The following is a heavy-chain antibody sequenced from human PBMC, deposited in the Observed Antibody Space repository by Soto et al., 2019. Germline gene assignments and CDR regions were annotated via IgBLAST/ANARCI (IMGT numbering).Heavy chain of an antibody. D-gene: IGHD3-10*01. V-gene: IGHV1-46*03. CDR2: INASNGNT. J-gene: IGHJ4*02. Sequence: ASVKVSCKASGYSFTSYYMHWVRQAPGQGLEWMGMINASNGNTKYSQKFQGRVTMTRDTSTSTVYMELSSLRSEDTAVYYCARDHNYYGSGSPQFDYWGEGTLVTVSS. CDR3: ARDHNYYGSGSPQFDY. CDR1: GYSFTSYY.